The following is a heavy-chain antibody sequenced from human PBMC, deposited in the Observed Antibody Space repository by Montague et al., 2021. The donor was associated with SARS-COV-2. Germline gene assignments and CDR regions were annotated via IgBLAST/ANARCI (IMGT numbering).Heavy chain of an antibody. Sequence: SLRLSCAASGFTFSSYAMHWVRQAPGKGLEWVAVISYDGSNEYYADSVKGRFTISRDNSKNTLYLQTNSLRAEDTAVYYCAAQLLSQLDYWGQGTLVTVSS. J-gene: IGHJ4*02. CDR2: ISYDGSNE. CDR3: AAQLLSQLDY. CDR1: GFTFSSYA. V-gene: IGHV3-30-3*01. D-gene: IGHD2-2*01.